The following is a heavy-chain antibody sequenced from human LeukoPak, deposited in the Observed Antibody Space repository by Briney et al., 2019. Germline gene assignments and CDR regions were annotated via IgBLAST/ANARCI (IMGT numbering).Heavy chain of an antibody. J-gene: IGHJ6*03. CDR3: AREREYYDFWSGLNYYYYHYMDV. Sequence: SETLSLTCTVSGGSISSHYWSWIRQPPGKGLEWIGYIYYSGSTNYNPSLKSRVTISVDTSKNQFSLKLSSVTAADTAVYYCAREREYYDFWSGLNYYYYHYMDVWGKGTTVTVSS. CDR2: IYYSGST. D-gene: IGHD3-3*01. CDR1: GGSISSHY. V-gene: IGHV4-59*11.